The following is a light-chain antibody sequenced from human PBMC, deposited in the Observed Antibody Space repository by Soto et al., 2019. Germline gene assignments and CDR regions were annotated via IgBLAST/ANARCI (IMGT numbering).Light chain of an antibody. J-gene: IGKJ1*01. CDR1: QSISSY. Sequence: DIQMTQSPSSLSASVGDRVTITCRASQSISSYLNWYQQKPGKAPKLLIYAASSLQSGVPSRFSGSRSGTDFILTISGLRPDDFATYHCQQSYNFPWTFGQGTKVEIK. V-gene: IGKV1-39*01. CDR3: QQSYNFPWT. CDR2: AAS.